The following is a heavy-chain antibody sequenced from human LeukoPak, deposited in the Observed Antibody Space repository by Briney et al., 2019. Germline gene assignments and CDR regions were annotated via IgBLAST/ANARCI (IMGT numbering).Heavy chain of an antibody. Sequence: GASVKVSCKASGYTFTGYYMHWVRQAPGQGLEWMGWISAYNGNTNYAQKLQGRVTMTTDTSTSTAYMELRSLRSDDTAVYYCARDHLAMVNWYDYWGQGTLVTVSS. CDR3: ARDHLAMVNWYDY. J-gene: IGHJ4*02. CDR1: GYTFTGYY. D-gene: IGHD5-18*01. V-gene: IGHV1-18*04. CDR2: ISAYNGNT.